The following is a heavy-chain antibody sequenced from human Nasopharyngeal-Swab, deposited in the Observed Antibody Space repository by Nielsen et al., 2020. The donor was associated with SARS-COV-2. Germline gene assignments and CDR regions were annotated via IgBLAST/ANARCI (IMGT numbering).Heavy chain of an antibody. CDR2: ISGSGGST. V-gene: IGHV3-23*01. Sequence: GGSLRLSCAASGFTFSSYAMSWVRQAPGKGLEWVSAISGSGGSTYYADSVKGRFTISRDNANNSLYLQMNSLRAEDTAVYYCARDVYGSGSQAPDYYYYYMDVWGKGTTVTVSS. D-gene: IGHD3-10*01. CDR3: ARDVYGSGSQAPDYYYYYMDV. J-gene: IGHJ6*03. CDR1: GFTFSSYA.